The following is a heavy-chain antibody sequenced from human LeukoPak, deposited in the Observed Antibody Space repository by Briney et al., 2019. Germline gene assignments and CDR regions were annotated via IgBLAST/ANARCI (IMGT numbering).Heavy chain of an antibody. D-gene: IGHD5-24*01. V-gene: IGHV4-59*01. CDR2: IYYSGRT. CDR1: GGSISSYY. CDR3: ARGRGDGYNPFDY. Sequence: PSETLSLTCTVSGGSISSYYWTWIRQTPGKGLEGIGYIYYSGRTNYNPSLKSRVTISVDTSKNQLSLKLSSVTAADTAVYYCARGRGDGYNPFDYWGQGTLVTVSS. J-gene: IGHJ4*02.